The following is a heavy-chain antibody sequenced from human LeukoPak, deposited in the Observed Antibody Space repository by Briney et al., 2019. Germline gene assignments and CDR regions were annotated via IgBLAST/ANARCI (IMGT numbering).Heavy chain of an antibody. CDR3: ARVSELRYFDWTLFDY. V-gene: IGHV1-2*02. D-gene: IGHD3-9*01. Sequence: ASVKVSCKASGYTFTGYYMHWVRQAPGQELEWMGWINPNSGGTNYAQKFQGRVTMTRDTSISTAYMELSRLRSDDTAVYYCARVSELRYFDWTLFDYWGQGTLVTVSS. CDR1: GYTFTGYY. CDR2: INPNSGGT. J-gene: IGHJ4*02.